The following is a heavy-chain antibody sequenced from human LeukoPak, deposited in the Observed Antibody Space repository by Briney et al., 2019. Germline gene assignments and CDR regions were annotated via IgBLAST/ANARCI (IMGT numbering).Heavy chain of an antibody. Sequence: SETLSLTCAVYGGSFSGYCWSWIRQPPGKGLEWIGEINHSGSTNYNPSLKSRVTISVDTSKNQFSLKLSSVTAADTAVYYCARGLRRGIVVPAALGYWGQGTLVTVSS. D-gene: IGHD2-2*01. J-gene: IGHJ4*02. CDR1: GGSFSGYC. CDR2: INHSGST. V-gene: IGHV4-34*01. CDR3: ARGLRRGIVVPAALGY.